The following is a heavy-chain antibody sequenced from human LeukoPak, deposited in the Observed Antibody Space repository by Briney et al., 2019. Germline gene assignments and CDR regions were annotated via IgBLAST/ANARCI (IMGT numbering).Heavy chain of an antibody. Sequence: ASVKVSCKASGYTFTSYGISWVRQAHGQGLDLMGWISAYNGNTNYAQKLQGRVTMTTDTSTSTAYMELRSLRSDDTAVYYCARDQQSYSDSSGYLWFDPWGQGTLVTVSS. CDR3: ARDQQSYSDSSGYLWFDP. J-gene: IGHJ5*02. V-gene: IGHV1-18*01. CDR2: ISAYNGNT. D-gene: IGHD3-22*01. CDR1: GYTFTSYG.